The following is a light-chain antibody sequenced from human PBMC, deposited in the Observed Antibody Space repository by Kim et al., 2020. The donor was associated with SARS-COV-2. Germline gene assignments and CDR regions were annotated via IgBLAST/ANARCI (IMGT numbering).Light chain of an antibody. CDR3: NSRDNSGDHVV. CDR1: SLRTYY. CDR2: GKN. Sequence: ALGQTVRITCQGDSLRTYYASWYQQKPGQAPILVIYGKNTRPSGIPDRFSGSSSGNTASLTVTGAQAVDEADYYCNSRDNSGDHVVFGGGTQLTVL. V-gene: IGLV3-19*01. J-gene: IGLJ2*01.